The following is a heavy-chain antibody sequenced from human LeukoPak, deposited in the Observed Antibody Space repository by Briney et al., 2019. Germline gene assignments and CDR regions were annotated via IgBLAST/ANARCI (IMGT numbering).Heavy chain of an antibody. J-gene: IGHJ5*02. CDR3: ARDCRYYDILTGYYINWFDP. CDR2: IYRSGST. CDR1: GGSISTYY. Sequence: SETLSLTCTVSGGSISTYYWSWIRQPAGKGLEWIGRIYRSGSTNYNPSLKSRVTMSVDTSKNQFSLKLSSVTAADTAVYYCARDCRYYDILTGYYINWFDPWGQGTLVTVSS. V-gene: IGHV4-4*07. D-gene: IGHD3-9*01.